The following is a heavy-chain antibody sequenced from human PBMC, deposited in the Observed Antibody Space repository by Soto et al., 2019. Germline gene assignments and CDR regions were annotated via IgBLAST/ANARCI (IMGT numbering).Heavy chain of an antibody. V-gene: IGHV1-46*03. CDR2: INPSGGST. CDR1: GYTFTSYY. J-gene: IGHJ4*02. Sequence: QVQLVQSGAEVKKPGASVKVSCKASGYTFTSYYMHWVRQAPGQGLEWMGIINPSGGSTSYAQKFQGRVTMTRYTSTSTVYMELSSLRSEDTAVYYGASERITRSGVSLWGQGTLVTVSS. D-gene: IGHD3-10*01. CDR3: ASERITRSGVSL.